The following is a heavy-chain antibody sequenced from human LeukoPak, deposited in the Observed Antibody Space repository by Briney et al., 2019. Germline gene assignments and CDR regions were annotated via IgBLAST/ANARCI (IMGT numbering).Heavy chain of an antibody. V-gene: IGHV3-23*01. CDR3: AKGQGSGSYPFDY. CDR1: GFTFNSFA. J-gene: IGHJ4*02. Sequence: GGSLRPSCAASGFTFNSFAMNWVRQAPGKGLEWVSSISGSDGTSHYADFVKGRFTISRDNSKNTLYLQMNSLRADDTAVYYCAKGQGSGSYPFDYWGQGTLVTVSS. D-gene: IGHD3-16*02. CDR2: ISGSDGTS.